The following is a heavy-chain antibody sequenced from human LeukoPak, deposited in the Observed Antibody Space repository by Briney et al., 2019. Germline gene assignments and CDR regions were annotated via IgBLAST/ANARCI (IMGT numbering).Heavy chain of an antibody. CDR2: IYWNGDK. CDR3: AHYDDYRGDFDY. D-gene: IGHD4-17*01. J-gene: IGHJ4*02. CDR1: GFSLSTSGVG. Sequence: SGPTLVNPTQTLTLTCTFSGFSLSTSGVGVGWIRQPPGKALEWLALIYWNGDKRYSPSLKNRLTITKDTSKNQVVLTMTNMDPVDTATYYCAHYDDYRGDFDYWGQGTLVTVSS. V-gene: IGHV2-5*01.